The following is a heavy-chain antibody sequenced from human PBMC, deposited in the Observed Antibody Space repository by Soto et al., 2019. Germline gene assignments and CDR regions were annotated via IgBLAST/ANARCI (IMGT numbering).Heavy chain of an antibody. CDR1: GGTFSSYA. CDR2: IIPIFGTA. V-gene: IGHV1-69*06. J-gene: IGHJ4*02. D-gene: IGHD2-21*02. CDR3: ARVGSYCGGDCYPNVFDY. Sequence: SVKVSCKASGGTFSSYAISWVRQAPGQGLEWMGRIIPIFGTANYAQKFQGRVTITADKSTSTAYMELSSLRSEDTAVYYCARVGSYCGGDCYPNVFDYWGQGTLVTVSS.